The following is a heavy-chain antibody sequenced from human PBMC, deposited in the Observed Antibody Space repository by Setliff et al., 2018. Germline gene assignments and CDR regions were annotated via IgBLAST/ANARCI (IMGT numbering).Heavy chain of an antibody. J-gene: IGHJ4*02. CDR2: ISAYNGYI. V-gene: IGHV1-18*01. CDR3: ARGPPDFVVVPAAAKFDY. Sequence: GASVKVSCKASGYTFTNYGVSWVRQAPGQGLEWMGWISAYNGYIVYAQKFQGRVTMTTDTPTSTAYMELRSLRSDDAAVYYCARGPPDFVVVPAAAKFDYWGPGTLVTVS. D-gene: IGHD2-2*01. CDR1: GYTFTNYG.